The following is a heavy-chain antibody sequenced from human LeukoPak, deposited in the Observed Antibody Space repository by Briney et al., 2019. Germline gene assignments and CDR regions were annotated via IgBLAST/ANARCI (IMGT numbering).Heavy chain of an antibody. J-gene: IGHJ5*02. CDR3: ARDVTYYGGDWFDP. CDR2: ISSGTSTI. CDR1: GFTFSSSA. Sequence: GGSLRLSCAASGFTFSSSAMNWVRQAPGKGLEWVSYISSGTSTIYYADSVKGRFTISRDNAKNSLYLQMNSLRAEDTAVYYCARDVTYYGGDWFDPWGQGALVTVSS. V-gene: IGHV3-48*04. D-gene: IGHD4-23*01.